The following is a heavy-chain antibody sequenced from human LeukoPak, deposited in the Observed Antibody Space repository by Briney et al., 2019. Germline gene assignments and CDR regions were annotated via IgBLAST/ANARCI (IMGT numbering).Heavy chain of an antibody. CDR2: ISGSGGST. J-gene: IGHJ4*02. D-gene: IGHD1-1*01. Sequence: AGSLTLSCAASGFTFSTYVMSWVRQAPGKGLEWDSAISGSGGSTYYADSVKGRFTISRDNSKNTLYLQMNSLGADDTAVYYCAKGNWRYFDYWGQGTLVTVSS. CDR3: AKGNWRYFDY. CDR1: GFTFSTYV. V-gene: IGHV3-23*01.